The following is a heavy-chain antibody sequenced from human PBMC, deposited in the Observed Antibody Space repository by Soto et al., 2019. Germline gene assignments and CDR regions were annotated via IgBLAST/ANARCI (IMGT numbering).Heavy chain of an antibody. CDR3: AKTDKFHSQSSGWANRFDS. Sequence: EVQLLESGGDLAQPGGSLRLICAASGFTFSNYAMTWVRQSPGKGVEWVSTSTSAGSTFYGDTVKGRFTISRDNSKSTLYLPMNSLGAADTAVYYCAKTDKFHSQSSGWANRFDSWGQGTGVTVSS. D-gene: IGHD6-19*01. V-gene: IGHV3-23*01. CDR1: GFTFSNYA. CDR2: TSTSAGST. J-gene: IGHJ4*02.